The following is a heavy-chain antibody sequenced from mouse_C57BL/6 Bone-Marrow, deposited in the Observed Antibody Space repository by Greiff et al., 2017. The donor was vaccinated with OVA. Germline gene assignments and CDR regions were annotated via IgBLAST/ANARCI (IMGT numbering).Heavy chain of an antibody. CDR3: AREENWDGYFDV. CDR2: INYDGSST. Sequence: EVQRVESEGGLVQPGSSVKLSCTASGFTFSDYYMDWVRQVPATGLEWVANINYDGSSTYYLDSLKSRFIISRDNAKNIRSLHMSSLKSEDTATDYCAREENWDGYFDVWGTGTTVTVSS. J-gene: IGHJ1*03. CDR1: GFTFSDYY. V-gene: IGHV5-16*01. D-gene: IGHD4-1*01.